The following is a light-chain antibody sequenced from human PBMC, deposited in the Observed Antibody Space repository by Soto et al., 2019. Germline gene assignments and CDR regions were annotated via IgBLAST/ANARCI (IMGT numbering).Light chain of an antibody. CDR2: AAS. V-gene: IGKV1-27*01. CDR1: QGISND. CDR3: QKYNSAPMT. J-gene: IGKJ1*01. Sequence: DIQMTQSPSSLSASVGDRVTITCRASQGISNDLAWYQQKPGKVPKLLIYAASTLQSGVQSSCSGSGSRTDFTLTISSRQPEDVAPYYCQKYNSAPMTFGQRTKVEIK.